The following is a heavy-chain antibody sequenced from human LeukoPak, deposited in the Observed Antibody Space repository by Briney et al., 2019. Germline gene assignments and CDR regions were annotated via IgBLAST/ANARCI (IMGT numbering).Heavy chain of an antibody. V-gene: IGHV4-34*01. CDR3: ARRITMIVVARTGFFDY. CDR2: INHSGST. J-gene: IGHJ4*02. CDR1: GGSFSGYY. Sequence: PSETLSLTRAVYGGSFSGYYWSWIRQPPGKGLEWIGEINHSGSTNYNPSLKSRVTISVDTSKNQFSLKLSSVTAADTAVYYCARRITMIVVARTGFFDYWGQGTLVTVSS. D-gene: IGHD3-22*01.